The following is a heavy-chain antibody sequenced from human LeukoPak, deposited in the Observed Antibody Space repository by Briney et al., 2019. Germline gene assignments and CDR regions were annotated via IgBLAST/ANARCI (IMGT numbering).Heavy chain of an antibody. V-gene: IGHV3-7*01. J-gene: IGHJ6*02. CDR1: GFTFSSYW. Sequence: PGGSLRLSCAASGFTFSSYWMSWVRQAPGKGLEWVANIKQDGSEKYYVDSVKGRFTISRDNAKNSLYLQMNSLRAEDTAVYYCARSVGAGNNYFYYGMDVWGQGTTVTVSS. CDR3: ARSVGAGNNYFYYGMDV. CDR2: IKQDGSEK. D-gene: IGHD1-26*01.